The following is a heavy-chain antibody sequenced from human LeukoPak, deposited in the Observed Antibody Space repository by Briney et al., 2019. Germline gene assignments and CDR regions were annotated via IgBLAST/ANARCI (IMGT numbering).Heavy chain of an antibody. D-gene: IGHD3-10*01. CDR3: ARGLIRFGELLFQPEYYFDY. J-gene: IGHJ4*02. Sequence: PSETLSLTCAVYGGSFSGYYWSWIRQPPGKGLEWIGEINHSGSTNYNPSLKSRVTISVDTSKNQFSLKLSSVTAADTAVYYCARGLIRFGELLFQPEYYFDYWGQGTLVTVSS. CDR1: GGSFSGYY. CDR2: INHSGST. V-gene: IGHV4-34*01.